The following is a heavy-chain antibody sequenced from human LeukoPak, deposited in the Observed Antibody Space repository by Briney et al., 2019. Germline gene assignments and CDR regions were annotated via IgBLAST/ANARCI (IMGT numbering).Heavy chain of an antibody. Sequence: SQTPSLTCTVSGGSISSGSYYWSWIRQPAGKGLEWIGRIYTSGSTNYNPSLKSRVTISVDTSKNQFSLKLSSVTAADTAVYYCARGSWSARPSYYYYYGMDVWGQGTTVTVSS. CDR3: ARGSWSARPSYYYYYGMDV. V-gene: IGHV4-61*02. J-gene: IGHJ6*02. D-gene: IGHD6-6*01. CDR2: IYTSGST. CDR1: GGSISSGSYY.